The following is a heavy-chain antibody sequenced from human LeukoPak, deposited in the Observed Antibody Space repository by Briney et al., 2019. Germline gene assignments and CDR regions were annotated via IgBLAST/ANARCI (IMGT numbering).Heavy chain of an antibody. Sequence: ASVKVSCKASGYTFTSYGISWVRQAPGQGLEWMGIINPSGGSTSYAQKFQGRVTMTRDMSTSTVYMELSSLRSEDTAVYYCARDPVPTTVVTPFYYFDYWGQGTLVTVSS. J-gene: IGHJ4*02. CDR3: ARDPVPTTVVTPFYYFDY. CDR1: GYTFTSYG. V-gene: IGHV1-46*01. D-gene: IGHD4-23*01. CDR2: INPSGGST.